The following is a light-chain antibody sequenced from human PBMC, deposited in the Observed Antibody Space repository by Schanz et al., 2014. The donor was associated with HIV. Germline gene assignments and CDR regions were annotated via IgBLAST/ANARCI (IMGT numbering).Light chain of an antibody. CDR2: GST. CDR3: QSYDTTLSAIL. V-gene: IGLV1-40*01. J-gene: IGLJ2*01. Sequence: QSVLTQPPSVSAAPGQRVTISCTGSRSNIGAGYDVHWYQHLPGTAPKLLIYGSTNRPSGVPDRFSGSKSGTAASLAITGLQAEDEADYYCQSYDTTLSAILFGGGTKLTVL. CDR1: RSNIGAGYD.